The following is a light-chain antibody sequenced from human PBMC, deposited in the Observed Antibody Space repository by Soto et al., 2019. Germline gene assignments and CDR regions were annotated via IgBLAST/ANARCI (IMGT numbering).Light chain of an antibody. V-gene: IGKV1-39*01. CDR1: QSISSY. Sequence: DIRMTQSPSCLSASVGDGVTITCRASQSISSYLNWYQQKPGKAPKLLIYAASSLQSGVPSRFSGSGSGTDFTLTISSLQPEDFATYYCQQSYSTLWTFGQGTKVEIK. CDR3: QQSYSTLWT. CDR2: AAS. J-gene: IGKJ1*01.